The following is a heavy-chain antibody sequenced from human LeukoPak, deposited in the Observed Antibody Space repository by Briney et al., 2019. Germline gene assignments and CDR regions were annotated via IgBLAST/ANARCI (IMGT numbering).Heavy chain of an antibody. CDR3: ARVREQQLVYYYYYMDV. CDR1: GGSISSSSYY. V-gene: IGHV4-39*07. CDR2: IYYSGRT. Sequence: ETLSLTCTVSGGSISSSSYYWGWIRQPPGKGLEWIGSIYYSGRTYYNPSLKSRVTISVDTSKNHFSLKLYSVTAADTAVYYCARVREQQLVYYYYYMDVWGKGTTVTVS. D-gene: IGHD6-13*01. J-gene: IGHJ6*03.